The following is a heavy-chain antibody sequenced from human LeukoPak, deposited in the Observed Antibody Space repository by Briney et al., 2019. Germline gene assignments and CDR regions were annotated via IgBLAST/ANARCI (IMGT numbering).Heavy chain of an antibody. Sequence: GGSLRLSCAASGFTFSSYWMSWVRQAPGKGLEWVANIKQDGSEKYYVDSVKGRFTISRDNAKNSLYLQMNSLRAEDTAVYYCARDSSEYYYYYYMDVWGKGPRSPSP. J-gene: IGHJ6*03. CDR3: ARDSSEYYYYYYMDV. CDR2: IKQDGSEK. CDR1: GFTFSSYW. D-gene: IGHD2/OR15-2a*01. V-gene: IGHV3-7*01.